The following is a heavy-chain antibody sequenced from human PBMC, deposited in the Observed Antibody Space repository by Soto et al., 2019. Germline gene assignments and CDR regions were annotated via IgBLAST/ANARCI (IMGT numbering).Heavy chain of an antibody. CDR1: GGSISSGGYY. Sequence: QVQLQESGPGLVKPSQTLSLTCTVSGGSISSGGYYWSWIRQHPGKGLEWIGYIYYSGRTYYNPSLKSRVTISVDTSKNQFSLKLSSVTAADTAVYYCARSVTDTARYFDLWGRGTLVTVSS. D-gene: IGHD5-18*01. J-gene: IGHJ2*01. CDR2: IYYSGRT. CDR3: ARSVTDTARYFDL. V-gene: IGHV4-31*03.